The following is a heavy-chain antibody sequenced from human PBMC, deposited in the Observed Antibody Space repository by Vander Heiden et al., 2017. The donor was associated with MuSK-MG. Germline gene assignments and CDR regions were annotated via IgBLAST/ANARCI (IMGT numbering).Heavy chain of an antibody. CDR3: ARDMDAGLDY. J-gene: IGHJ4*02. CDR1: GFTVSNNY. D-gene: IGHD2-2*03. V-gene: IGHV3-66*01. Sequence: EVQLVESGGGLVQRGGSLRLSCAASGFTVSNNYMSWVRQAPGKGLEWVSVIYTGDSTYYADSVKGRFTISRDNSKNTLYLQMNSLRAEDTAVYYCARDMDAGLDYWGQGTLVTVSS. CDR2: IYTGDST.